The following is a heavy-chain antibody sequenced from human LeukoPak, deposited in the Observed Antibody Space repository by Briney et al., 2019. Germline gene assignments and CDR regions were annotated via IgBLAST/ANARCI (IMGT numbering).Heavy chain of an antibody. D-gene: IGHD2-2*01. J-gene: IGHJ4*02. Sequence: TGGSLRLSCAASGFTFHDYGMTWVRQAPGKGLEWVSNINWNGDSTRYADSVKGRFTISRDNAKNSLYLQMNSLRAEDTAVYYCASETPIVVLPAASVFDYWGQGTLVTVSS. V-gene: IGHV3-20*04. CDR2: INWNGDST. CDR1: GFTFHDYG. CDR3: ASETPIVVLPAASVFDY.